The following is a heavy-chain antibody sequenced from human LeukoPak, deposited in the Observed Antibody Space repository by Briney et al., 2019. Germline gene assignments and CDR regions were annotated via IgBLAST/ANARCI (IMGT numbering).Heavy chain of an antibody. J-gene: IGHJ3*02. CDR3: ARPTNDILTGFLPFDI. D-gene: IGHD3-9*01. V-gene: IGHV1-8*01. CDR1: GYTFTSND. Sequence: ASVKVSCKASGYTFTSNDINWVRQATGQGLEWMGWMNPNSGNTGYAQKFQGRVTMTRNTFISTAYMELSSLSSEDTAVYYCARPTNDILTGFLPFDIWGQGTMVTVSS. CDR2: MNPNSGNT.